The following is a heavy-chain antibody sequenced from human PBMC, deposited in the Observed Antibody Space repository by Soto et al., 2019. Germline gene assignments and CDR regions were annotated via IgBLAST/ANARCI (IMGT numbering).Heavy chain of an antibody. D-gene: IGHD5-18*01. CDR1: GFTFSSYG. V-gene: IGHV3-30*18. Sequence: PGGSLRLSCATSGFTFSSYGMHWVRQAPGKGLEWVAVISYDGSNKYYADSVKGRFTISRDNSKSTLYLQMNSLRAEDTAVYYCAKVGGGSYGSPIYFDYWGQGTLVTVSS. J-gene: IGHJ4*02. CDR3: AKVGGGSYGSPIYFDY. CDR2: ISYDGSNK.